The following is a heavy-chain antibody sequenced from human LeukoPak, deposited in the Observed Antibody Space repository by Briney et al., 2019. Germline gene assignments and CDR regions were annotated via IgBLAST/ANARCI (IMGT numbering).Heavy chain of an antibody. J-gene: IGHJ3*02. V-gene: IGHV1-18*01. CDR2: ISAYNGNT. D-gene: IGHD3-10*01. Sequence: ASVKVSCKASGYTFTSYGISWVRQAPGQGLEWMGWISAYNGNTNYAQKLQGRVTMTTDTSTSTAYMELRSLRSDDTAVYYCAQTVRVRGVIRAFDIWGQGTVVTVSS. CDR1: GYTFTSYG. CDR3: AQTVRVRGVIRAFDI.